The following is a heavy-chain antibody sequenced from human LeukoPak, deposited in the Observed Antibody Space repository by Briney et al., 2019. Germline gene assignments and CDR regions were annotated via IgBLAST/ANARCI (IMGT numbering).Heavy chain of an antibody. CDR2: IYHSGST. Sequence: PSETLSLTCAVSGYSISSGYYWGRIRQPPGKGLEWIGSIYHSGSTYYNPSLKSRVTISVDTSKNQFSLKLSSVTAADTAVYYCAREDSSGLDYWGQGTLVTVSS. CDR1: GYSISSGYY. CDR3: AREDSSGLDY. J-gene: IGHJ4*02. V-gene: IGHV4-38-2*02. D-gene: IGHD6-19*01.